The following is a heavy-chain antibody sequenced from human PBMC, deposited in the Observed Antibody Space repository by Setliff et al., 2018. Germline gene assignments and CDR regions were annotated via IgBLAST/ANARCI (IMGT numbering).Heavy chain of an antibody. V-gene: IGHV5-51*01. Sequence: GESLTISCKGSGYSFTSYWIGWVRQMPGKGLEWMGIIYPGDSDTRYSPSFQGQVTISADKSISTAYLQWSSLKASDTAMYYCARHRGVDYGDLYYYYYYMDVWGKGTTVPVSS. CDR2: IYPGDSDT. D-gene: IGHD4-17*01. CDR3: ARHRGVDYGDLYYYYYYMDV. J-gene: IGHJ6*03. CDR1: GYSFTSYW.